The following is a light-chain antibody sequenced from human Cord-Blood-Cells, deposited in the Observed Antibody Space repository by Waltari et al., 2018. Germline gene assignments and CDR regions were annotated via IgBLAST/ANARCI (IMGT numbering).Light chain of an antibody. Sequence: EIVMTQSPATLSVSPGERATLSCRASQSVSSSLAWYQQKPGQAPRLLIYGASTRATGIPARFSGSGSGTEFTLTISGLQSEDFAVYYCQQYNNWPPWTFGQGTKVEIK. J-gene: IGKJ1*01. V-gene: IGKV3-15*01. CDR1: QSVSSS. CDR2: GAS. CDR3: QQYNNWPPWT.